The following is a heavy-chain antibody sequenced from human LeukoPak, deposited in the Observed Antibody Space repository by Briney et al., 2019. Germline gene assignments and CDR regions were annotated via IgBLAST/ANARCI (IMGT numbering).Heavy chain of an antibody. D-gene: IGHD3-22*01. J-gene: IGHJ4*02. V-gene: IGHV3-7*01. CDR2: IKQDGSEK. CDR3: ARDVYYYDSSGYYHDY. CDR1: GFTFSSYW. Sequence: GGSLRLSCAASGFTFSSYWMSWVRQAPGKGLEWVANIKQDGSEKYYVDSVKGRFTISRDNAKNSLYLQMNSLRAEDTAVYYCARDVYYYDSSGYYHDYWGQGTLVTVSS.